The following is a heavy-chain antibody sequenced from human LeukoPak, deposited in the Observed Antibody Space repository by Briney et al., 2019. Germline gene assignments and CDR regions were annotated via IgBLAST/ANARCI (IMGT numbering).Heavy chain of an antibody. D-gene: IGHD6-13*01. Sequence: GGSLRLSCPASGFTFSSYAMSWVRQAPGKGLEWVAAISGSGGSTYYADSVKGRFTISRDNSKNTLYLQMNSLRAEDTAVYYCAKDSGRIAAAGPFDYWGQGTLVTVSS. J-gene: IGHJ4*02. CDR1: GFTFSSYA. CDR3: AKDSGRIAAAGPFDY. V-gene: IGHV3-23*01. CDR2: ISGSGGST.